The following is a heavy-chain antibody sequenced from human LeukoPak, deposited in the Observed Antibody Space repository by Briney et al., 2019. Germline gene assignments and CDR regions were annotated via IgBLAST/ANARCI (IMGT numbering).Heavy chain of an antibody. D-gene: IGHD2-2*01. CDR2: IYTSGST. CDR1: GGSISSGSYY. Sequence: PSETLSLTCTVSGGSISSGSYYWSWIRQPAGKGLEWIGRIYTSGSTNYNPSLKSRVTMSVDTSRNQFSLKLSSVTAADTAVYYCAREVLKYCSSTSCYPVFDYWGQGTLVTVSS. CDR3: AREVLKYCSSTSCYPVFDY. V-gene: IGHV4-61*02. J-gene: IGHJ4*02.